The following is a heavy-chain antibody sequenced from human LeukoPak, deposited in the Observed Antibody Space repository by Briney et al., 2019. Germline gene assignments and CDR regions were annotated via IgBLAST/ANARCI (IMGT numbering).Heavy chain of an antibody. Sequence: PGGSLRLSCVASGFTFSTYWMHWVRQVPGKGLVWVSRINNDGSSTSYADSVKGRFTISRDNANNMLYLQMNSLRAEDTAVYYCARGTVGDYNWFDSWGQGTLVTVSS. V-gene: IGHV3-74*01. D-gene: IGHD3-16*01. CDR2: INNDGSST. CDR1: GFTFSTYW. CDR3: ARGTVGDYNWFDS. J-gene: IGHJ5*01.